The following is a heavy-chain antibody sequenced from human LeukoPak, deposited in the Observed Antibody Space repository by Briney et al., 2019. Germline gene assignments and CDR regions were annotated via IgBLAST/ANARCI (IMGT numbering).Heavy chain of an antibody. V-gene: IGHV4-4*07. CDR1: GGSISSYY. CDR2: IYTSGST. Sequence: PSETLSLTCTVSGGSISSYYWSWIRQPAGKGLEWIGRIYTSGSTNYNPSLKSRVTMSVDTSKNQFSLKLSSVTAADTAVYYCARGGRITMIVVVITRAFDIWGQGTMVTVSS. CDR3: ARGGRITMIVVVITRAFDI. J-gene: IGHJ3*02. D-gene: IGHD3-22*01.